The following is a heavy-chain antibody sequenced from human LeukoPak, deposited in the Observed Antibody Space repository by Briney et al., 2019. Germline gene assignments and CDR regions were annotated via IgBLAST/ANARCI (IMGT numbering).Heavy chain of an antibody. V-gene: IGHV1-69*04. D-gene: IGHD3-10*01. J-gene: IGHJ4*02. Sequence: SVKVSFKASGGTFNNYAINWVRQAPGQGREWRGRRIPILGVPDYAQRFQGRVTITADISTTTAYMELSSLRSEDTAVYYCARGRYYGSGTYYLDAAYWGQGTLVTVSS. CDR2: RIPILGVP. CDR1: GGTFNNYA. CDR3: ARGRYYGSGTYYLDAAY.